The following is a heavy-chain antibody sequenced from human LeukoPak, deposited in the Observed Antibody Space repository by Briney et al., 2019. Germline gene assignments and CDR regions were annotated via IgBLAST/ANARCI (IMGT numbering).Heavy chain of an antibody. D-gene: IGHD3-9*01. CDR2: INQDGSEI. CDR1: GFTFSSYW. CDR3: ARSRNYDILTGYRYYYYYYGMDV. Sequence: GGSLRLSCAASGFTFSSYWMSWVRQAPGKGLEWVANINQDGSEIYYVDSVKGRFTISRDNAKNSLYLQMNSLRAEDTAVYYCARSRNYDILTGYRYYYYYYGMDVWGQGTTVTVSS. J-gene: IGHJ6*02. V-gene: IGHV3-7*03.